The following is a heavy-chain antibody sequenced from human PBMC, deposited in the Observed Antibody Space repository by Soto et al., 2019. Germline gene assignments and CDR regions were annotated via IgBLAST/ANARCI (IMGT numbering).Heavy chain of an antibody. J-gene: IGHJ4*02. CDR2: IYYSGTT. CDR3: ARHPLTWHFDY. D-gene: IGHD3-9*01. Sequence: QVQLQESGPGLVKPSETLSLTCTVSGGSINSYYWSWIRQPPGKGLEWIGYIYYSGTTNYNPSLKSRVTISVDTSKNQFSLKLSSVTAADTAVYYCARHPLTWHFDYWGQGTLVTVSS. V-gene: IGHV4-59*08. CDR1: GGSINSYY.